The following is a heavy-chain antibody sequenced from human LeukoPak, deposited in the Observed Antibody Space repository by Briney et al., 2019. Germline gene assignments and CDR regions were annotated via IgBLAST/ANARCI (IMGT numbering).Heavy chain of an antibody. D-gene: IGHD2-15*01. V-gene: IGHV3-23*01. J-gene: IGHJ5*02. CDR2: ISGSGGST. CDR3: AKVSLVVAATPAWFDP. Sequence: GGSLRLSCAASGFTFSSYAMSWVRQAPGKGLERVSAISGSGGSTYYADSVKGRFTISRDNSKNTLYLQMNSLRAEDTAVYYCAKVSLVVAATPAWFDPWGQGTLVTVSS. CDR1: GFTFSSYA.